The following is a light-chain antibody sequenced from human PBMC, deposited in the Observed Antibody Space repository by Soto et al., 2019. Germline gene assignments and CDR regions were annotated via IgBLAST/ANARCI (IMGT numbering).Light chain of an antibody. V-gene: IGLV1-47*01. CDR1: SSKIGSNY. CDR3: AAWDDSLSGLYV. Sequence: QSVLTQPPSASGTPGQRVTISCSGSSSKIGSNYVYWYQQLPGTAPKLLLYRNNQRPSGVPDRFSGSKSGTSASLAISGLRSDDEADYYCAAWDDSLSGLYVFGTGTKLTVL. CDR2: RNN. J-gene: IGLJ1*01.